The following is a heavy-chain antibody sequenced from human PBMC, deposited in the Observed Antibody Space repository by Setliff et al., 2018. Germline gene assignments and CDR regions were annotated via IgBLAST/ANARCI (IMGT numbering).Heavy chain of an antibody. V-gene: IGHV3-11*06. CDR3: AKESGAHYFYYYYMDV. J-gene: IGHJ6*03. CDR1: GFTFSDYY. CDR2: ISSGSSSYT. D-gene: IGHD2-15*01. Sequence: GESLKISCAASGFTFSDYYMSWIRQAPGKGLEWISYISSGSSSYTNYAESVKGRFIISRDNSKNTLYLQMNSLRAEDTAVYFCAKESGAHYFYYYYMDVWGKGTTVTVSS.